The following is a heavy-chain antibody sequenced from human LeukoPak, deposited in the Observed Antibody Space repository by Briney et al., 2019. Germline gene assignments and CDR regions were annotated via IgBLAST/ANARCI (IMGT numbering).Heavy chain of an antibody. CDR3: AREIFGSGSYPDC. CDR2: IWHDGSHK. V-gene: IGHV3-33*01. CDR1: GFAFNTYA. J-gene: IGHJ4*02. Sequence: GGSLRLSCAASGFAFNTYAMHWVRQAPGQGLEWVALIWHDGSHKFYSNSVGGQFTISRDNSKNTVSLQMNNLRPEDTAVYYCAREIFGSGSYPDCWGQGTLVTVSS. D-gene: IGHD3-10*01.